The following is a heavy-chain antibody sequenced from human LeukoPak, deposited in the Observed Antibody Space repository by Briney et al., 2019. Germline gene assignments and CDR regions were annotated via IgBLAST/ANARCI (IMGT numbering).Heavy chain of an antibody. CDR2: IYYNGTT. V-gene: IGHV4-59*08. Sequence: SETLSLTCTVSGGSISSYYWSWIRQPPEKGLEWIGYIYYNGTTNYNPSLKSRVTISVDTSRNQFSLKLNSVTAADTAVYYCARQCCPAVAGTFFDYWGQGTPVTVSS. CDR1: GGSISSYY. CDR3: ARQCCPAVAGTFFDY. D-gene: IGHD6-19*01. J-gene: IGHJ4*02.